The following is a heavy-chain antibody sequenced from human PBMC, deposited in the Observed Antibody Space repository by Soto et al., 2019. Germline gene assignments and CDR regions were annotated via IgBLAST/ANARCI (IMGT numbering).Heavy chain of an antibody. CDR3: ATQALDGYYYFDY. CDR2: ISGSGGST. V-gene: IGHV3-23*01. CDR1: GFPFSSYA. D-gene: IGHD5-12*01. Sequence: GGSPRLSCAASGFPFSSYAMSWVRQAPGKGLEWVSAISGSGGSTYYADSVKGRFTISRDNSKNTLYLQMNSLRAEDTAVYYCATQALDGYYYFDYWGQGALVTVSS. J-gene: IGHJ4*02.